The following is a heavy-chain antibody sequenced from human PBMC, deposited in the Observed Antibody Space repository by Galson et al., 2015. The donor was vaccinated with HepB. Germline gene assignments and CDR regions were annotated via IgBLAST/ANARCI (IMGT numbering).Heavy chain of an antibody. V-gene: IGHV2-70*11. CDR2: IDWDDDK. CDR3: ARITTYSSSPYYGMDV. D-gene: IGHD6-6*01. CDR1: GFSLSTSGMC. J-gene: IGHJ6*02. Sequence: PALVKPTQTLTLTCTFSGFSLSTSGMCVSWIRQPPGKALEWLARIDWDDDKYYSTSLKTRLTISKDTSKNQVVLTMTNMDPVDTATYYCARITTYSSSPYYGMDVWGQGTTVTVSS.